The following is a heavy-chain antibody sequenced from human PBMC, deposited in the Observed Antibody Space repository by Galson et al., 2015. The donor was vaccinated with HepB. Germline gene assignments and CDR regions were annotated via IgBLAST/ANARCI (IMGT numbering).Heavy chain of an antibody. J-gene: IGHJ4*02. CDR1: GFTFKNYG. D-gene: IGHD6-13*01. V-gene: IGHV3-33*08. CDR3: ARDIRSSWYDY. CDR2: IWFDASNK. Sequence: SLRLSCAASGFTFKNYGMHWVRQAPGKGLEWVALIWFDASNKYYADSVKGRFNISRDNSKNTLYLQMNSLRAEDTAVYYCARDIRSSWYDYWGQGTLVTVSS.